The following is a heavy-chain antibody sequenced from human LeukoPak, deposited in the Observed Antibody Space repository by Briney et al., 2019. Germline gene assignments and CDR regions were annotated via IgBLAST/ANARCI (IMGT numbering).Heavy chain of an antibody. D-gene: IGHD3-22*01. J-gene: IGHJ4*02. CDR2: ISCSGCTI. Sequence: GGSLRLSCAVSGFSYRVYYMLCTRRARGKALVWLSYISCSGCTIFYADSVRGRLNISRDNVENSLYLQMNSLRAEDTAVYDYARESYFDSSAYTKFDYWGQGTLVTVSS. V-gene: IGHV3-11*01. CDR1: GFSYRVYY. CDR3: ARESYFDSSAYTKFDY.